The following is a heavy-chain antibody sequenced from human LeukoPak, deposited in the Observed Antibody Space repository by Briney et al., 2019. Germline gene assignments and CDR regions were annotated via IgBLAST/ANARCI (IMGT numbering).Heavy chain of an antibody. CDR1: GYTFTSYG. Sequence: GASVKVSCKASGYTFTSYGISWVRQAPGQGLEWMGIINPSGGSTSYAQKFQGRVTMTRDTSTSTVYMELSSLRSEDTAVYYCARDKGPLRFLEWLRGSDYFDYWGQGTLVTVSS. J-gene: IGHJ4*02. CDR3: ARDKGPLRFLEWLRGSDYFDY. V-gene: IGHV1-46*01. D-gene: IGHD3-3*01. CDR2: INPSGGST.